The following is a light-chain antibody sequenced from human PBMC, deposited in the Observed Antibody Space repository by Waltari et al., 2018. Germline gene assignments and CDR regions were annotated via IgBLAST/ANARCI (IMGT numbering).Light chain of an antibody. V-gene: IGKV2-28*01. CDR1: QSLLYGNGYNY. CDR2: LGS. J-gene: IGKJ4*01. CDR3: MQAVQTPLT. Sequence: DIVMTQSPLSLPVTPGEPASISCRSSQSLLYGNGYNYLDWYPQKPGQSPQLLIYLGSNRASGVPDRFSGSGSGTDFTLKISRVEAEDVGVYYCMQAVQTPLTFGGGTKVEIK.